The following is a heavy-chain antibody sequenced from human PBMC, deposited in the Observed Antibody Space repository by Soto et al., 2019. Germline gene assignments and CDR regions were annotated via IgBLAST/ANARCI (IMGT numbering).Heavy chain of an antibody. Sequence: QLQLQESGPGLVRPSETLSLTCTVSGGSISSSSYYWGWIRQPPGKGLEWIGSIYYSGSTHYNPSLKSRVTLSVDTSKHQFSLELSSVTAADTAVYYCARHDWAKPFDYWGQGTLVTVSS. CDR2: IYYSGST. J-gene: IGHJ4*02. CDR1: GGSISSSSYY. V-gene: IGHV4-39*01. CDR3: ARHDWAKPFDY. D-gene: IGHD3-9*01.